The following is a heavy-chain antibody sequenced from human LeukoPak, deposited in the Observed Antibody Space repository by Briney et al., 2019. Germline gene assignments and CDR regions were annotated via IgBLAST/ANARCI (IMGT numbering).Heavy chain of an antibody. CDR1: GGSFSGYY. CDR2: INHSGST. CDR3: ARDYGGNSVRRGDYMDV. Sequence: SETLSLTCAVYGGSFSGYYWSWIRQPPGKGLEWIGEINHSGSTNYNPSLKSRVTISVDTSKNQFSLKLSSVTAADTAVYYCARDYGGNSVRRGDYMDVWGKGTTVTVSS. D-gene: IGHD4-23*01. J-gene: IGHJ6*03. V-gene: IGHV4-34*01.